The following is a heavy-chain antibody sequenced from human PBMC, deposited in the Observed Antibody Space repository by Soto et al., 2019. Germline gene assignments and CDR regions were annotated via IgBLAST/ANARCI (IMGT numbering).Heavy chain of an antibody. CDR3: ARTLYSYGTDY. D-gene: IGHD5-18*01. CDR1: GFTFSSYA. Sequence: EVQLLESGGGLVQPGGSLRLSCAASGFTFSSYAMSWVRQAPGKGLEWVSAISGSGGSTYYADSVKGRCTISRDNSKNTLYLRMNSLRAEDTAVYYCARTLYSYGTDYWGQGTLVTVSS. J-gene: IGHJ4*02. V-gene: IGHV3-23*01. CDR2: ISGSGGST.